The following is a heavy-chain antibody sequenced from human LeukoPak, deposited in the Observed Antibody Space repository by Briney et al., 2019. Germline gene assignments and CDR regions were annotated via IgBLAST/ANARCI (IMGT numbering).Heavy chain of an antibody. CDR3: SIAVAGKVDY. Sequence: ASVKVSCKTSGGTFSSYTISWVRQAPGQGLEWMGGIIPIFSTADYAQKFQGRVTMTEDTSTDTAYMELSSLRSEDTAVYYCSIAVAGKVDYWGQGTLVTVSS. CDR2: IIPIFSTA. V-gene: IGHV1-69*06. D-gene: IGHD6-19*01. J-gene: IGHJ4*02. CDR1: GGTFSSYT.